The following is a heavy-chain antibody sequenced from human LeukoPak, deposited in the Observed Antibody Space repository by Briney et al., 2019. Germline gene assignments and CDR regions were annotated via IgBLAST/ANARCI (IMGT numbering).Heavy chain of an antibody. Sequence: SETLSLTCTVSGGSISSYYWSWIRQPPGKGLEWIGYIYYSGSTNYNPSLKSRVTISVDTSKNHFSLNLSSVTAADTAVYYCARGVPYYFYYYMDVWGKGTTVTVSS. D-gene: IGHD1-1*01. CDR2: IYYSGST. CDR3: ARGVPYYFYYYMDV. J-gene: IGHJ6*03. V-gene: IGHV4-59*12. CDR1: GGSISSYY.